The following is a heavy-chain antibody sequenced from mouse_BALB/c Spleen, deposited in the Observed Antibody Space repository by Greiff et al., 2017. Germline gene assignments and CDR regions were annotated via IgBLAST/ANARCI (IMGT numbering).Heavy chain of an antibody. D-gene: IGHD1-1*01. CDR1: GFSLTGYG. J-gene: IGHJ3*01. Sequence: VKLVESGPGLVAPSQSLSITCTVSGFSLTGYGVNWVRQPPGKGLEWLGMIWGDGSTDYNSALKSRLSISKDNSKSQVFLKMNSLQTDDTARYYCARGQDYGSAWFAYWGQGTLVTVSA. V-gene: IGHV2-6-7*01. CDR2: IWGDGST. CDR3: ARGQDYGSAWFAY.